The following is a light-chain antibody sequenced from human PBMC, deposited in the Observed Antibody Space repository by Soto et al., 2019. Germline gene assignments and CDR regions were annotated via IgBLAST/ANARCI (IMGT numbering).Light chain of an antibody. Sequence: DIQMTQSPSTLSASVGDRVTITCRASQSISSWLAWYQQKPGKAPKLLIYKASSLESGVPSRSSGSGSGTEFTLTISSLEPDDFATYYCQQYSSSSWTFGQGTKVDIK. V-gene: IGKV1-5*03. CDR2: KAS. CDR3: QQYSSSSWT. CDR1: QSISSW. J-gene: IGKJ1*01.